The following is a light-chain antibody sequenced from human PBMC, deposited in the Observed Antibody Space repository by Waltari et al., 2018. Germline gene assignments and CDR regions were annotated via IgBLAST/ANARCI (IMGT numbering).Light chain of an antibody. CDR1: CCDVVASNN. V-gene: IGLV2-14*03. J-gene: IGLJ2*01. CDR3: SSYTTSTTYVE. CDR2: DVS. Sequence: QSALTQPASVSGSRAHPLPIPCPATCCDVVASNNLPRYQQHPGKAPKHMIYDVSNRPSGVSNRFSGSKSGNTAFLTISGLQAGDEADYYCSSYTTSTTYVEFGGGTKLTVL.